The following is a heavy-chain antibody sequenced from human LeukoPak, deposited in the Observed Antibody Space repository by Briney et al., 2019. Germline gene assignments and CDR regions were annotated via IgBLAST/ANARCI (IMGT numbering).Heavy chain of an antibody. CDR2: IIPNSGGT. Sequence: GASVKVSFKASGYTFTGYYIHWVRQAPGQGLEWMGWIIPNSGGTNYAQKFQGRVTMTRDTSISTAYMELSSLRSDDTAVYYCATGRKNYGSGSYFFPGGFDYWGQGTLVTVSP. D-gene: IGHD3-10*01. J-gene: IGHJ4*02. V-gene: IGHV1-2*02. CDR1: GYTFTGYY. CDR3: ATGRKNYGSGSYFFPGGFDY.